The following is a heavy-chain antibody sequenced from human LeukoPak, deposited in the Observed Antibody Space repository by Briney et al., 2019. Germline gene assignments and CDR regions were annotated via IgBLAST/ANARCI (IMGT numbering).Heavy chain of an antibody. Sequence: GGSLRLSCAASGFTFSSYAMSWVRQAPGKGVEGVSAISGSGGSTYYADSVKGRFTISRDNSKNTLYLQMNSLRAEDTAVYYCAKVSGYGVAGTGFDYWGQGTLVTVSS. D-gene: IGHD6-19*01. CDR2: ISGSGGST. CDR3: AKVSGYGVAGTGFDY. J-gene: IGHJ4*02. V-gene: IGHV3-23*01. CDR1: GFTFSSYA.